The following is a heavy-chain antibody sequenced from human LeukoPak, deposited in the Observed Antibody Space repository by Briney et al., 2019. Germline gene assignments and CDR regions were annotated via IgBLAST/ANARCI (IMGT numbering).Heavy chain of an antibody. V-gene: IGHV3-74*01. D-gene: IGHD1-7*01. CDR1: GFTVGSSW. CDR2: INSDGSTT. Sequence: GGSLRPSCAAAGFTVGSSWIRWVRQVPGKGLVWVSRINSDGSTTNYADSVKGRFTISRDNAKNTLYLQMDSLRADDTAVYYCATAGNYRFDYWGQGTLVTVSS. J-gene: IGHJ4*02. CDR3: ATAGNYRFDY.